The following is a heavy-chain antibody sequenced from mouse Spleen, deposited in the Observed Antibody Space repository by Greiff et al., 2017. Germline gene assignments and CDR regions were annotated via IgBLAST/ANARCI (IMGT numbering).Heavy chain of an antibody. Sequence: QVQLQQPGTELVKPGASVKLSCKASGYTFTSYWMHWVKQRPGQGLEWIGNINPSNGDTNYNGKFKGKATLTADKSSSTAYMQLSSLTSEDSAVYFCAIGLPHYYAMDYWGQGTSVTVSS. V-gene: IGHV1-53*01. CDR2: INPSNGDT. J-gene: IGHJ4*01. CDR1: GYTFTSYW. D-gene: IGHD3-1*01. CDR3: AIGLPHYYAMDY.